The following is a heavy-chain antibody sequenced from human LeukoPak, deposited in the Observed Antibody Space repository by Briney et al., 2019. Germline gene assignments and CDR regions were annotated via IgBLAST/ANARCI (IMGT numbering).Heavy chain of an antibody. J-gene: IGHJ6*02. CDR3: ARDNRIVVAGTSYYYYGMDV. V-gene: IGHV3-21*01. D-gene: IGHD6-19*01. CDR1: GFTFSSYS. CDR2: ISSSSSYI. Sequence: GGSLRLSCAASGFTFSSYSMNWVRQAPGKGLEWVSSISSSSSYIYYADSVKGRFTISRDNAKNSLYLQMNSLRAEDTAVYYCARDNRIVVAGTSYYYYGMDVWGQGTTVTVSS.